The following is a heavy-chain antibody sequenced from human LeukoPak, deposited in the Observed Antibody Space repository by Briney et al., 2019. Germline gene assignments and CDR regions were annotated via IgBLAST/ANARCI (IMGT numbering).Heavy chain of an antibody. CDR1: GGTFNNYA. CDR2: VVPMFGIR. V-gene: IGHV1-69*04. D-gene: IGHD5-12*01. J-gene: IGHJ4*02. CDR3: ATEPSRSYSFDHLDF. Sequence: SVKVSCKTSGGTFNNYAVSWVRQAPGQGLEWMGRVVPMFGIRNYPQTFRGRVNITADKATNTVYMELRSLRAEDTAIYYCATEPSRSYSFDHLDFWGLGTPVTVSS.